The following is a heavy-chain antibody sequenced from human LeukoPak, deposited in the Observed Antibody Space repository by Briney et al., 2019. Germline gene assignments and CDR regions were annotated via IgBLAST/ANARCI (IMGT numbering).Heavy chain of an antibody. V-gene: IGHV3-30*09. CDR3: AVIVVVTASTAFDI. Sequence: PGGSLRLSCAASGLIFSNYAMHWVRQAPGKGLEWVAVISYDGSNKYYADSVRGRFAISRDNSKNTLYLQMNSLRAEDTAVYYCAVIVVVTASTAFDIWGQGTMVTVSS. J-gene: IGHJ3*02. D-gene: IGHD2-21*02. CDR2: ISYDGSNK. CDR1: GLIFSNYA.